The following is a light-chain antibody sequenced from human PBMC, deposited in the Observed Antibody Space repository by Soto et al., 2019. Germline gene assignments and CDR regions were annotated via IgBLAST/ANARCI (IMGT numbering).Light chain of an antibody. CDR3: SSYTRSSSVL. V-gene: IGLV2-14*01. CDR2: EVR. CDR1: SSDVGYYNY. J-gene: IGLJ2*01. Sequence: QSVLTQPASVSGSPGQSITISCTGTSSDVGYYNYVSWYQQHPGKAPKVLIYEVRNRPSGASSRFSGSKSGNTAFLTISGLQPGDEADYYCSSYTRSSSVLFGGGTKLTVL.